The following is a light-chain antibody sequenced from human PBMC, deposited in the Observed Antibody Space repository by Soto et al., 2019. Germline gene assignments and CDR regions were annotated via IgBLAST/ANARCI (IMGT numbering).Light chain of an antibody. CDR3: QQYGSSPLT. J-gene: IGKJ4*01. V-gene: IGKV2-24*01. CDR1: QSLVYSDGNTY. Sequence: VLTQTPLSSPVTLGQPASISCRSSQSLVYSDGNTYLSWLQQRPGQPPRLLIYQVSNRFSGVPDRFSGSGAGTDFTLKISRVEPEDFAVYHCQQYGSSPLTFGGGTKVEIK. CDR2: QVS.